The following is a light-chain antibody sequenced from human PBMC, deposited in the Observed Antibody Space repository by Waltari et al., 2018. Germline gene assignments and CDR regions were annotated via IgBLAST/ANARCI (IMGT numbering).Light chain of an antibody. CDR1: SSDVGRYNL. CDR3: CSYAGASSVV. Sequence: QSALTQPASVSGSPGQSITFSCTGTSSDVGRYNLVSWYQHHPGKAPKLMIYEVTKRPPGVSKRFAGSKSGNTASLTISGLQAEDEADYYCCSYAGASSVVFVGGTKLTVL. J-gene: IGLJ2*01. CDR2: EVT. V-gene: IGLV2-23*02.